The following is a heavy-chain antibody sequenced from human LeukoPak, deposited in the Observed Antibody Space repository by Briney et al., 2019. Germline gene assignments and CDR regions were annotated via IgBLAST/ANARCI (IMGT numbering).Heavy chain of an antibody. CDR2: INPSGGST. D-gene: IGHD6-6*01. V-gene: IGHV1-46*01. CDR1: GYTFTSYY. J-gene: IGHJ4*02. Sequence: ASVKVSCKASGYTFTSYYMHWVRQAPGQGLEWMGIINPSGGSTSYAQEFQGRVTVTRDTSTSTVYMELNSLRSEDTAVYYCARGGIAARHYFDYWGQGTLVTVSS. CDR3: ARGGIAARHYFDY.